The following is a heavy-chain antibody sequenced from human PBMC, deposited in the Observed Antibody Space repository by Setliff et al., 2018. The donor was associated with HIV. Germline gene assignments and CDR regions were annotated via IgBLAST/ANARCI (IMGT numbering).Heavy chain of an antibody. CDR3: ARAPLVPERYYFDY. CDR2: FDPEDGET. Sequence: ASVKVSCKVSGYTLIELSRHWVRQAPGKGLEWMGSFDPEDGETIYAQKFQGRVTMTEDTSTDTAYMNLSSLRSEDTAVYFCARAPLVPERYYFDYWGQGTLVTVSS. D-gene: IGHD6-13*01. CDR1: GYTLIELS. V-gene: IGHV1-24*01. J-gene: IGHJ4*02.